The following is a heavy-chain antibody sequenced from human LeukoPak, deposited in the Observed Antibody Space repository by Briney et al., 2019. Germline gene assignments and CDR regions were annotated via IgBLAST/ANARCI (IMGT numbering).Heavy chain of an antibody. J-gene: IGHJ4*02. Sequence: GGSLRLSCAASGFTVSSNYMSWVRQAPGKGLEWVGRIKSKTDGGTTDYAAPVKGRFTISRDDSKNTLYLQMNSLKTEDTAVYYCTTVFGITGTKWGQGTLVTVSS. V-gene: IGHV3-15*01. CDR1: GFTVSSNY. CDR3: TTVFGITGTK. D-gene: IGHD1-7*01. CDR2: IKSKTDGGTT.